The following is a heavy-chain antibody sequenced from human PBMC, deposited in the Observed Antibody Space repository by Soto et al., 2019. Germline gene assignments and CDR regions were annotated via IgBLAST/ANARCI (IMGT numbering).Heavy chain of an antibody. Sequence: ASVKVSCKASGYTFTGYYMHWVRQAPGQGLEWMGWINPNSGGTNYAQKFQGWVTMTRDTSISTAYMELSRLRSDDTAVYYCARDLPRWEGSGRPTTYYYYGMDVRGQGTTVTVSS. D-gene: IGHD3-10*01. CDR3: ARDLPRWEGSGRPTTYYYYGMDV. CDR2: INPNSGGT. V-gene: IGHV1-2*04. CDR1: GYTFTGYY. J-gene: IGHJ6*02.